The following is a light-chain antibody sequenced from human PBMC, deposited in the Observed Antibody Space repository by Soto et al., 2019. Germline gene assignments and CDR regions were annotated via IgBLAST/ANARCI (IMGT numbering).Light chain of an antibody. V-gene: IGLV2-23*02. CDR1: SRDVGSYNL. Sequence: QAVGSQPAWECGSIGEAVAISCTRTSRDVGSYNLVSWYQQHPGKTPKLMIYEVTKQPSGVSNRFSGSKSGNTASLTISALQAEDEADYYCCSYAGSSTSYAFVTGTKVTVL. CDR3: CSYAGSSTSYA. CDR2: EVT. J-gene: IGLJ1*01.